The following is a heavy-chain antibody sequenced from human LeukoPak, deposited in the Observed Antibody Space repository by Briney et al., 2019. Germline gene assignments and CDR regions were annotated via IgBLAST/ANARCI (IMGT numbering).Heavy chain of an antibody. D-gene: IGHD3-16*01. CDR1: GDSISSYY. J-gene: IGHJ4*02. CDR2: IEDGGKT. CDR3: ARGGGTLYY. V-gene: IGHV4-59*01. Sequence: SETLSLTCTVSGDSISSYYWSWIRQPPGKGLEWIGYIEDGGKTNYNASLISRVTISVDTSKNQFSLKLTSVTPAVTAVYLAARGGGTLYYCGQGNLVTVSS.